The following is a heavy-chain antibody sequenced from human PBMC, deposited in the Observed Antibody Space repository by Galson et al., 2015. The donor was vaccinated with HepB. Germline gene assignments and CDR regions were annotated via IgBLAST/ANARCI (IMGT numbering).Heavy chain of an antibody. J-gene: IGHJ6*03. D-gene: IGHD4-11*01. Sequence: SLRLSCAASGFTFSGSAMHWVRQASGKGLEWVGRIRSKANSYATAYAASVKGRFTISRDDSKNTAYLQMNSLKTEDTAVYYCTRAQGSYSNYGNYYMDVWGKGTTVTVSS. CDR1: GFTFSGSA. V-gene: IGHV3-73*01. CDR3: TRAQGSYSNYGNYYMDV. CDR2: IRSKANSYAT.